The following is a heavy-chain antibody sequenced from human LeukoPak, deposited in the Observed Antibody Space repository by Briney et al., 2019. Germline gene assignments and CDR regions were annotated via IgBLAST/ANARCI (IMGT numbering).Heavy chain of an antibody. V-gene: IGHV3-33*01. D-gene: IGHD6-19*01. J-gene: IGHJ4*02. Sequence: GGSLRLSCAASGFTFSSYGMHWVRQAPGKGLEWVAVIWYDGSNKYYADSVKGRFTISRDNSKNTLYLQMNSLRAEDTAVYYCARSEQWLVPYYFDYWGQGTLVTVSS. CDR1: GFTFSSYG. CDR3: ARSEQWLVPYYFDY. CDR2: IWYDGSNK.